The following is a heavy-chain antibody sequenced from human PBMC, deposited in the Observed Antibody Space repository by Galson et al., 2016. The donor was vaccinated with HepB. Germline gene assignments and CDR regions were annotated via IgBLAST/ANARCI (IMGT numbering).Heavy chain of an antibody. CDR3: ARDPDYSPTFFDY. J-gene: IGHJ4*02. CDR1: AFNIRKNY. D-gene: IGHD3-9*01. Sequence: SLRLSCAASAFNIRKNYMSWVRQAPGQGLEWVSTIYSDTSTYYADSVKGRFTISRDNSKNTLYLQMNSLRAEDTAIYYCARDPDYSPTFFDYWGQGTLVTVSS. V-gene: IGHV3-53*01. CDR2: IYSDTST.